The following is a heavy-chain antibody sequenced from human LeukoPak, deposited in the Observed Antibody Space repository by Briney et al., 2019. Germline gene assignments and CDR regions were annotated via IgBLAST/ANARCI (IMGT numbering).Heavy chain of an antibody. V-gene: IGHV1-18*01. CDR3: ARDLTPPHCITANCPRGGWSDP. D-gene: IGHD3-10*01. J-gene: IGHJ5*02. CDR1: GYIFSDLD. Sequence: ASVKVSCKASGYIFSDLDFTWVRQAPGQGLEWLGWLSVDNDNTRYGEKFQDRITMTTDTSSSTAYMELRSLRPDDTAVYYCARDLTPPHCITANCPRGGWSDPWGQGTLVTVSS. CDR2: LSVDNDNT.